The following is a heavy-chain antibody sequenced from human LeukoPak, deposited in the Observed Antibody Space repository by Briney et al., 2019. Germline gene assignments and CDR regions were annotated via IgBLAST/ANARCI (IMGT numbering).Heavy chain of an antibody. D-gene: IGHD4-17*01. CDR3: ARGPPIHGDYVNWFDP. J-gene: IGHJ5*02. Sequence: ASVKVSCKASGYTFTSYYMHWVRQATGQGLEWMGWMSPNSGNTGYAQKFQGRVTMTRNTSITTAYMELSSLRSDDTAVYYCARGPPIHGDYVNWFDPWGQGTLVTVSS. CDR2: MSPNSGNT. V-gene: IGHV1-8*02. CDR1: GYTFTSYY.